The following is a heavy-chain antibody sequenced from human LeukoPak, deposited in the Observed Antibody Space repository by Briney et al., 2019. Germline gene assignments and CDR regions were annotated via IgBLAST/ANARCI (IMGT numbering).Heavy chain of an antibody. D-gene: IGHD1/OR15-1a*01. CDR2: IYSDNT. CDR3: ARGLATNAFDI. Sequence: GGSLRLSCTVSGFTVSSNSMSWVRQAPGKGLEWVSFIYSDNTHYSDSVKGRFTISRDNAKNSLYLQMNSLRAEDTAVYYCARGLATNAFDIWGQGTMVTVSS. CDR1: GFTVSSNS. V-gene: IGHV3-53*01. J-gene: IGHJ3*02.